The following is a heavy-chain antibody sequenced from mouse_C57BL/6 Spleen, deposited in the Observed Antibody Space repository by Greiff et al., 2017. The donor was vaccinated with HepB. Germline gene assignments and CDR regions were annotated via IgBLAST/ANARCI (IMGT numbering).Heavy chain of an antibody. CDR3: TRYSNYYAMDY. D-gene: IGHD2-5*01. V-gene: IGHV5-9-1*02. J-gene: IGHJ4*01. CDR1: GFTFSSYA. CDR2: ISSGGDYI. Sequence: EVKLQESGEGLVKPGGSLKLSCAASGFTFSSYAMSWVRQTPEKRLEWVAYISSGGDYIYYADTVKGRFTISRDNARNTLYLQMSSLKSEDTAMYYCTRYSNYYAMDYWGQGTSVTVSS.